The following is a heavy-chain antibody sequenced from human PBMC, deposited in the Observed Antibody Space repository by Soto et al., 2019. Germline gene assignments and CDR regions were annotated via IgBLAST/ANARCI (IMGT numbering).Heavy chain of an antibody. V-gene: IGHV3-23*01. CDR2: ISDTT. Sequence: CEASGFPFSSYAMNWVRQAPGKGLEWVSTISDTTYYADSVTGRFTISRDNSKNTLYLQMNNLRAEDTAVYYCAKDAPDMNGWFYFDYWGQGALVTVSS. J-gene: IGHJ4*02. CDR1: GFPFSSYA. D-gene: IGHD6-19*01. CDR3: AKDAPDMNGWFYFDY.